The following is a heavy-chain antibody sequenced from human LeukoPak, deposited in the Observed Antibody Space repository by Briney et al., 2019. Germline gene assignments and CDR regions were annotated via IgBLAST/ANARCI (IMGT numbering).Heavy chain of an antibody. V-gene: IGHV3-33*01. CDR2: IWYDGSNK. J-gene: IGHJ4*02. D-gene: IGHD2-15*01. CDR3: ARDAGYCSGGSCYPGQFDY. Sequence: PGRSLRLSCAASGLTFSSYGMHWGRPAPGKGLEWVAVIWYDGSNKYYADSVKGRFTISRDNSKNTLYLQMNSLRAEDTAVYYCARDAGYCSGGSCYPGQFDYWGQGTLVTVSS. CDR1: GLTFSSYG.